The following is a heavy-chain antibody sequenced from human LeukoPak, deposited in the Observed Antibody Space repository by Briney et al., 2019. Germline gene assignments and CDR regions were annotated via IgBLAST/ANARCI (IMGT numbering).Heavy chain of an antibody. J-gene: IGHJ4*02. V-gene: IGHV4-39*07. CDR2: IHYSGTT. Sequence: SETLSLTCTVSGASMRNRSFSWGWVRQPPGKGLEWIGSIHYSGTTYFNPSLKSRITTSLDTSNDQFSLKLRSVTAADTAVYYCASREVVYFDYWGQGTLVTVSS. CDR1: GASMRNRSFS. D-gene: IGHD2-15*01. CDR3: ASREVVYFDY.